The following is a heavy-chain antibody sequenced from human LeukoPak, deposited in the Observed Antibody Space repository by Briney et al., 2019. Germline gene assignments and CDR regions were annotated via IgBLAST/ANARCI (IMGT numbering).Heavy chain of an antibody. Sequence: QSGGSLRLSCAASGFTFSSYGMHWVRQAPGKGLEWVAVIWYDGSNKYYADSVKGRFTISRDNSKNTLYLQMNSLRAEDTAVYYCAKEYSSGWSGLFRAFDYWGQGTLVTVSS. CDR1: GFTFSSYG. CDR3: AKEYSSGWSGLFRAFDY. CDR2: IWYDGSNK. V-gene: IGHV3-33*06. J-gene: IGHJ4*02. D-gene: IGHD6-19*01.